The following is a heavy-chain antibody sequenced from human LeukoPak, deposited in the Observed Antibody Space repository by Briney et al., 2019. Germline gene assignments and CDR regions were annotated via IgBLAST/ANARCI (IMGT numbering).Heavy chain of an antibody. D-gene: IGHD3-10*01. CDR2: ISYDGSNK. Sequence: GGSLRLSCAASGFTFSSYAMHWVRQAPGKGLEWVAVISYDGSNKYYADSVKGRFTISRDNSKNTLYLQMNSLRAEDTAVYYCARDRGTMVRGVYFNWFDPWGQGTLVTVSS. V-gene: IGHV3-30-3*01. CDR3: ARDRGTMVRGVYFNWFDP. CDR1: GFTFSSYA. J-gene: IGHJ5*02.